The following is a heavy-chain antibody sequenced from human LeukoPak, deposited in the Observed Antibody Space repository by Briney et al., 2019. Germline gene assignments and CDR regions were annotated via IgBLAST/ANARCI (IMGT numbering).Heavy chain of an antibody. CDR3: ARLTVVAATPLSNYYYYYMDV. CDR1: GGSISSSTYY. J-gene: IGHJ6*03. CDR2: FYYSGGT. D-gene: IGHD2-15*01. V-gene: IGHV4-39*01. Sequence: PSETLSLTCSVSGGSISSSTYYWGWIRQPPGKGLEWIGSFYYSGGTYYNPSLKSRVTISVDTSKNQFSLKLSSVTAADTAVYYCARLTVVAATPLSNYYYYYMDVWGKGTTVTVSS.